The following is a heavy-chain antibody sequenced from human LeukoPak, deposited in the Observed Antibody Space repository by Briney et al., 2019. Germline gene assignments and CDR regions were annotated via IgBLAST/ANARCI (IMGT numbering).Heavy chain of an antibody. CDR3: AKDRGYSGYSDAFDF. CDR1: GFTFSSYA. D-gene: IGHD5-12*01. CDR2: IRGSGGST. V-gene: IGHV3-23*01. Sequence: GGSLRLSCAASGFTFSSYAMSWVRQAPGKGLEWVSAIRGSGGSTYYADSVKGRFTISRDKSKNTVYLQMNSLRGEDTAVYYCAKDRGYSGYSDAFDFWGQGTMVTVSS. J-gene: IGHJ3*01.